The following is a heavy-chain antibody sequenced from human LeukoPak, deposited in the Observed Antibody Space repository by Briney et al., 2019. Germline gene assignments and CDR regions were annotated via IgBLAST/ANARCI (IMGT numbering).Heavy chain of an antibody. V-gene: IGHV4-34*01. Sequence: SETLSLTCAVYGGSFSGYYWSWIRQPPGKGLEWIGEINHSGSTNYNPSLKSRVTISVDTSKNQFSLKLSSVAAADTAVYYCARASHARTTVASGTYYFDYWGQGTLVTVSS. CDR1: GGSFSGYY. CDR3: ARASHARTTVASGTYYFDY. CDR2: INHSGST. D-gene: IGHD4-23*01. J-gene: IGHJ4*02.